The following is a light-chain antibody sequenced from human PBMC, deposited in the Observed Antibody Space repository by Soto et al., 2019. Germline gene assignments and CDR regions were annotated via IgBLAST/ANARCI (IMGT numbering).Light chain of an antibody. CDR3: QQYNNWPPST. J-gene: IGKJ1*01. V-gene: IGKV3D-15*01. CDR1: ERIYSAY. Sequence: EIVMTQSPATLSVSPGERATLSCRASERIYSAYLGWYQQKPGQAPRVLIYGTSSRATGIPDRFSGSGSGTDFTLTISSLQSEDFAVYYCQQYNNWPPSTFGQGTKVDIK. CDR2: GTS.